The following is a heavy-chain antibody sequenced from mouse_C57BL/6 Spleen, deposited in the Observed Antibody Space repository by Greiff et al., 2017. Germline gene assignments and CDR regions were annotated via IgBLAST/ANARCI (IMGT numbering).Heavy chain of an antibody. V-gene: IGHV5-4*01. D-gene: IGHD1-1*01. CDR3: ARDLYGSFYYFDY. J-gene: IGHJ2*01. CDR1: GFTFSSYA. CDR2: ISDGGSYT. Sequence: EVHLVESGGGLVKPGGSLKLSCAASGFTFSSYAMSWVRQTPEKRLEWVATISDGGSYTYYPDNVKGRFTISSDNAKNNLYLQMIHLKSADTAMYYCARDLYGSFYYFDYWGQGTTLTVSS.